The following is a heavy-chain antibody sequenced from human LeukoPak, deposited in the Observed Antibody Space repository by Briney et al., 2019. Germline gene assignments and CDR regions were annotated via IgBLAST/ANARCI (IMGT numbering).Heavy chain of an antibody. D-gene: IGHD2-2*01. J-gene: IGHJ4*02. CDR1: GFIFSSYG. CDR2: IWYGGSNK. CDR3: AKDKGEIVVPAALDY. Sequence: GGSLRLSCAASGFIFSSYGMHWVRQAPGKGLEWVAVIWYGGSNKYYADSVKGRFTISRDNSKNSLYLQMNSLRAEDTAVYYCAKDKGEIVVPAALDYWGQGTLVTVSS. V-gene: IGHV3-30*02.